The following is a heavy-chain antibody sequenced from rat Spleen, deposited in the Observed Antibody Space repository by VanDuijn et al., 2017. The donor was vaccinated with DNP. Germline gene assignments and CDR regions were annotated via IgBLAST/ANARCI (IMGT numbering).Heavy chain of an antibody. CDR2: IWGHGNT. V-gene: IGHV2-52*01. CDR3: TRESWGYVMDA. D-gene: IGHD5-1*01. CDR1: GFSLTSNS. J-gene: IGHJ4*01. Sequence: QVQLKESGPGLVQPSQTLSLTCTVSGFSLTSNSVSWVRQPPGKGLEWMGIIWGHGNTDYNSALKSRLSINRDTSKSQVFLKMNSLQTDDTAIYYCTRESWGYVMDAWGQGASVTVSS.